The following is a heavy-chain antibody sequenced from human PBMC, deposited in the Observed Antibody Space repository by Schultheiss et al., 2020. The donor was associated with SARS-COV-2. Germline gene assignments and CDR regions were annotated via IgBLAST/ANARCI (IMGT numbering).Heavy chain of an antibody. CDR3: ARYSVVAAPFDY. CDR2: INSDGSST. Sequence: GGSLRLSCAASGFTFSSSWMHWVRQAPGKGLVWVSRINSDGSSTSYADSVKGRFTISRDNAKNTLYLQMNSLRAEDTAVYYCARYSVVAAPFDYWGQGTLVTVSS. D-gene: IGHD2-15*01. V-gene: IGHV3-74*01. CDR1: GFTFSSSW. J-gene: IGHJ4*02.